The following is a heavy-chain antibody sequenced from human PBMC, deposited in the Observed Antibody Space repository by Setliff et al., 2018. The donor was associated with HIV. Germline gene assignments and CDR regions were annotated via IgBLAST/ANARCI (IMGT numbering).Heavy chain of an antibody. Sequence: PGGSLRLSCAASGFTFSSYWMSWVRQAPGKGLEWVANIKQDGSEKYYVDSVKGRFTISRDNAKNSLYLQMNSLRAEDTAVYYCASEEGYAPDAFDIWDQGTMVTVSS. CDR1: GFTFSSYW. V-gene: IGHV3-7*01. CDR2: IKQDGSEK. CDR3: ASEEGYAPDAFDI. J-gene: IGHJ3*02. D-gene: IGHD2-2*01.